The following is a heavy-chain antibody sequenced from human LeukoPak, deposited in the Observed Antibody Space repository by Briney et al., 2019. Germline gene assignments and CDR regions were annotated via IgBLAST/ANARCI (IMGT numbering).Heavy chain of an antibody. CDR3: AREYYYDSSGYYYVTPFDY. CDR2: ISAYNGNT. J-gene: IGHJ4*02. Sequence: APVKVSCKASGYTFTSYGISWVRQAPGQGLEWMGWISAYNGNTNYAQKLQGRVTMTTDTSTSTAYMELRSLRSDDTAVYYCAREYYYDSSGYYYVTPFDYWGQGTLVTVSS. D-gene: IGHD3-22*01. V-gene: IGHV1-18*01. CDR1: GYTFTSYG.